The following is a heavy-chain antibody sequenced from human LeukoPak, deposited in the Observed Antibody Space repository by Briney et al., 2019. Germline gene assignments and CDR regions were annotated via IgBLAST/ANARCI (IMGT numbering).Heavy chain of an antibody. CDR3: ARVLVYYDILTGYPYDAFDI. CDR2: INHSGST. Sequence: PSETLSLTCAVYGGSFSGYYWSWIRQPPGKGLEWIGEINHSGSTNYNPSLKSRVTISVDTSKNQFSLKLSSVTAADTAVYYCARVLVYYDILTGYPYDAFDIWGQGTMVTVSS. J-gene: IGHJ3*02. CDR1: GGSFSGYY. V-gene: IGHV4-34*01. D-gene: IGHD3-9*01.